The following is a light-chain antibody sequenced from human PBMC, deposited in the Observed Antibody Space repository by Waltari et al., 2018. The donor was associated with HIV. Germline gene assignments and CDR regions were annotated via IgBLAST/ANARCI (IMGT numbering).Light chain of an antibody. CDR3: QSYDSSLRSVV. V-gene: IGLV1-40*01. Sequence: QSVLTQPPSVSGAPGQRVTISCPGSRSNLGPIYDVHWFQQIPGRTPNLLIYGNANRPSGVPDRFSGSKSGTSASLAITGLQAEDEADYYCQSYDSSLRSVVFGGGTKLTVL. CDR1: RSNLGPIYD. CDR2: GNA. J-gene: IGLJ2*01.